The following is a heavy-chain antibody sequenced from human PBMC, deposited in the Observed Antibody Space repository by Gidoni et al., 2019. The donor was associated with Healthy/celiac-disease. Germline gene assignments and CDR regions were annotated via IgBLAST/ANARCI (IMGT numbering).Heavy chain of an antibody. CDR1: GFSLSTSGVG. CDR2: IYWDDDK. D-gene: IGHD2-2*01. V-gene: IGHV2-5*02. Sequence: QITLKESGPTLVKPTQTLTLTCTFSGFSLSTSGVGVGWIRQPPGKALEWLALIYWDDDKRYSPSLKSRLTITKDTSKNQVVLTMTNMDPVDTATYYCAHLTDTADIVVVPAAMGAAFDIWGQGTMVTVSS. J-gene: IGHJ3*02. CDR3: AHLTDTADIVVVPAAMGAAFDI.